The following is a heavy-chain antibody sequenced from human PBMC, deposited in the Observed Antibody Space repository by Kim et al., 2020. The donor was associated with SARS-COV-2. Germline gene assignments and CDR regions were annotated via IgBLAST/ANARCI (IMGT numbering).Heavy chain of an antibody. CDR2: IYYSGST. Sequence: SETLSLTCTVSGGSISSSSYYWGWIRQPPGKGLEWIGSIYYSGSTYYNPSLKSRVTISVDTSKNQFSLKLSSVTAADTAVYYCARHKLQAAAAGDYWGQGTLVTVSS. CDR1: GGSISSSSYY. CDR3: ARHKLQAAAAGDY. J-gene: IGHJ4*02. D-gene: IGHD6-13*01. V-gene: IGHV4-39*01.